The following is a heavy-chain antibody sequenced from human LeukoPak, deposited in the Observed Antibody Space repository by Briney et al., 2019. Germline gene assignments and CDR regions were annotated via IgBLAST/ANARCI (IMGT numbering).Heavy chain of an antibody. Sequence: SVKVSCKASGYTFTYRYLHWVRQAPGQALKWMGWITPFNGNTNYAQKFQDRVTITRDRSMSIAYMELSSLRSEDTAMYYCARSGSSWYDAFDIWGQGTMVTVSS. CDR3: ARSGSSWYDAFDI. CDR2: ITPFNGNT. D-gene: IGHD6-13*01. V-gene: IGHV1-45*02. CDR1: GYTFTYRY. J-gene: IGHJ3*02.